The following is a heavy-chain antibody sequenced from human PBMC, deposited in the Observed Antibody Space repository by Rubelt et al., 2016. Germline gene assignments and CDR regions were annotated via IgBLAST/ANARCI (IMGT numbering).Heavy chain of an antibody. CDR1: GAPFSDFF. CDR2: INHSGST. D-gene: IGHD6-19*01. CDR3: ARQYKSGWYSGVGY. J-gene: IGHJ4*02. Sequence: QVQLQQWGAGLLKPSETLSLTCAVYGAPFSDFFWNWIRQPPGKGLEWIGEINHSGSTSYNPSLKSRVTISVDTSKNQFSLRLSSVTAAETAVYYCARQYKSGWYSGVGYWGLGTLVTVSS. V-gene: IGHV4-34*01.